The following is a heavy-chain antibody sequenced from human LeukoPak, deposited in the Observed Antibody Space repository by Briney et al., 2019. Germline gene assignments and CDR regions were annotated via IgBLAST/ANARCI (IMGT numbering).Heavy chain of an antibody. D-gene: IGHD6-13*01. Sequence: PGGSLRLSCAASGFTFSDYYMSWIRQAPGKGLERVSYISSSGSTIYYADSVKGRYTISRDNTKNSLYLQMNSLRAEDTAVYYCARGGAAAGDYFDYWGQGTLVTVSS. J-gene: IGHJ4*02. CDR3: ARGGAAAGDYFDY. CDR2: ISSSGSTI. V-gene: IGHV3-11*01. CDR1: GFTFSDYY.